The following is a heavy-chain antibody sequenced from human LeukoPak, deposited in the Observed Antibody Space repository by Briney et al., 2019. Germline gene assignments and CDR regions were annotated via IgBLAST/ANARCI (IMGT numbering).Heavy chain of an antibody. J-gene: IGHJ4*02. Sequence: RASVKVSCKASGGTFSSYAISWVRQAPGQGLEWMGWINPNSGGTNYAQKFQGRVTMTRDTSISTAYMELSRLRSDDTAVYYCARDSSYYYDSSGYYFDYWGQGTLVTVSS. CDR1: GGTFSSYA. CDR3: ARDSSYYYDSSGYYFDY. CDR2: INPNSGGT. V-gene: IGHV1-2*02. D-gene: IGHD3-22*01.